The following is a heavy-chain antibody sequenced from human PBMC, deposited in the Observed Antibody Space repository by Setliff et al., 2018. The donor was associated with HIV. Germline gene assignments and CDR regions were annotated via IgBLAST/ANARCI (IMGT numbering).Heavy chain of an antibody. J-gene: IGHJ5*01. D-gene: IGHD3-3*01. CDR3: ARQPTDTSGYNNWFDS. CDR2: IYPSDSDT. V-gene: IGHV5-51*01. CDR1: GYRFTSYW. Sequence: PGESLKISCKGSGYRFTSYWIGWVRQMPGKGLEWMGIIYPSDSDTRYSPSFQGQVTMSADKSINTAYLQWNSLKASDTAMYYCARQPTDTSGYNNWFDSWGQGTLVTVSS.